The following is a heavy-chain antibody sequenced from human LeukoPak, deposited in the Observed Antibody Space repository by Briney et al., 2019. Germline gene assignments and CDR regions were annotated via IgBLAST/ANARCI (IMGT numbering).Heavy chain of an antibody. V-gene: IGHV1-2*02. CDR3: ARALLLRFLEWYHSGSFDY. J-gene: IGHJ4*02. CDR1: GYTFTGYY. D-gene: IGHD3-3*01. CDR2: INPNSGGT. Sequence: ASVKVSCKASGYTFTGYYMHWVRQAPGQGLEWMGWINPNSGGTNYAQKFQGRVTMTRDTSISTAYMELSRLRSDDTAVYYCARALLLRFLEWYHSGSFDYWGQGTLVTVSS.